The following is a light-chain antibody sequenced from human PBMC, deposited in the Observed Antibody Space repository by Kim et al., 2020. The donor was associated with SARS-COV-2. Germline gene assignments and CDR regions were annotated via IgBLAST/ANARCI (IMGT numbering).Light chain of an antibody. CDR3: SSYTSTSTWV. CDR2: DVC. V-gene: IGLV2-14*03. J-gene: IGLJ3*02. CDR1: SSDVGSYNY. Sequence: QSALTQPASVSGSPGQSITISCTGTSSDVGSYNYVSWYQQHPGKAPKLMIYDVCNRPSEVSNRFSGSKSGNTASLTISGLHAEDEADYYCSSYTSTSTWVFGGGTQLTVL.